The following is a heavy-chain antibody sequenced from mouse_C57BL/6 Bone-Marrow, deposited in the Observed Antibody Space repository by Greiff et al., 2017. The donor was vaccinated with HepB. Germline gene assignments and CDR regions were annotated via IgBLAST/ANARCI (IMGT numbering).Heavy chain of an antibody. V-gene: IGHV14-2*01. CDR3: ANGLPSYWYFDV. D-gene: IGHD2-2*01. J-gene: IGHJ1*03. Sequence: EVKLVESGAELVKPGASVKLSCTASGFNIKDYYMHWVKQRTEQGLEWIGRIDPEDGETKYAPKFQGEATITADTSSNTAYLQLSSLTSEDTAVYYCANGLPSYWYFDVWGTGTTVTVSS. CDR1: GFNIKDYY. CDR2: IDPEDGET.